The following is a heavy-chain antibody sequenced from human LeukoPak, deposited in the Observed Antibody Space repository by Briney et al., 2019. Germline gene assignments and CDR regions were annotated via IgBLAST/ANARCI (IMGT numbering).Heavy chain of an antibody. CDR2: ISGSGGST. Sequence: PGGSLRLSCAASGFIFSSYAMSWVRQAPGKGLEWVSAISGSGGSTYYADSVKGRFTISRDNSKNTLYLQMNSLRAEDTAVYYCAKDPWALVGATPGSWSRWFDPWGQGTLVTVSS. J-gene: IGHJ5*02. V-gene: IGHV3-23*01. D-gene: IGHD1-26*01. CDR3: AKDPWALVGATPGSWSRWFDP. CDR1: GFIFSSYA.